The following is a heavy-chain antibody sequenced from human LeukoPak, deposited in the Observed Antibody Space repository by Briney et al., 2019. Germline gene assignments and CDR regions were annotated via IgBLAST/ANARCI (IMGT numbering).Heavy chain of an antibody. CDR3: ARGFCENCPAGLDS. CDR2: TYYRSKWYS. V-gene: IGHV6-1*01. CDR1: GDSVSGNRAA. Sequence: SQTLSLTCVISGDSVSGNRAAWNWIRQSPLRGLEWLGRTYYRSKWYSDYAVSVKSRITISPDTSKNQFSLHLNSVTPEDTAVYYCARGFCENCPAGLDSWGQGILVTVSS. D-gene: IGHD3/OR15-3a*01. J-gene: IGHJ4*02.